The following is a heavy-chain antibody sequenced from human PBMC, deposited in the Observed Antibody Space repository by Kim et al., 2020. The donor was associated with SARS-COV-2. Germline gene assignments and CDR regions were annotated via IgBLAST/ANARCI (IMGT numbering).Heavy chain of an antibody. D-gene: IGHD3-16*01. CDR3: ARDLLGGMDV. CDR1: GFTFDDYA. J-gene: IGHJ6*02. CDR2: ISWNSGSI. Sequence: GGSLRLSCAASGFTFDDYAMHWVRQAPGKGLEWVSGISWNSGSIGYADSVKGRFTISRDNAKNSLYLQMNSLRAEDTAVYYCARDLLGGMDVWGQGTTVTVSS. V-gene: IGHV3-9*01.